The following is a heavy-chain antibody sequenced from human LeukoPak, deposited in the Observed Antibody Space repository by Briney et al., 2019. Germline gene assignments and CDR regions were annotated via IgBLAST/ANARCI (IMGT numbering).Heavy chain of an antibody. V-gene: IGHV3-9*01. Sequence: GGCMRLSCAASGCTFDHYAMHWVRQAPGKGLEWVSGISWNSGSIGYADSVKGRFTISRDNAKNSLYLQMNSLRAEDTALYYCAKDSRFDIWGQGTMVSVSS. CDR3: AKDSRFDI. CDR1: GCTFDHYA. CDR2: ISWNSGSI. J-gene: IGHJ3*02.